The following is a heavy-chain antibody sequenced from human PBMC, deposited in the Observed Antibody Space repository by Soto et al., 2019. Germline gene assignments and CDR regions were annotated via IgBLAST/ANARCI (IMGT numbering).Heavy chain of an antibody. Sequence: GGSLRLSCAASGFTFSSYAMHWVRQAPGKGLEWVAVISYDGSNKYYADSVKGRFTISRDNSKNTLYLQMNSLRAEDTAVYYCARDLAMIVVVIEYYFDYWGQGTLVTVS. CDR3: ARDLAMIVVVIEYYFDY. CDR1: GFTFSSYA. V-gene: IGHV3-30-3*01. D-gene: IGHD3-22*01. CDR2: ISYDGSNK. J-gene: IGHJ4*02.